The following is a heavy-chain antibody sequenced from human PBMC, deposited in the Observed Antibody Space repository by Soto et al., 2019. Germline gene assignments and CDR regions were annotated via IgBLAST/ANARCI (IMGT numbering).Heavy chain of an antibody. V-gene: IGHV3-30*18. CDR2: VSHDGRNT. J-gene: IGHJ4*02. CDR1: GFTFSDYA. CDR3: AKGGRQWLVTSDFNY. D-gene: IGHD6-19*01. Sequence: VQLVESGGGVVQPGRSLRLSCAASGFTFSDYAMHWVRQAPAKGLEWVAVVSHDGRNTHYADSVKGRFTISRASSKNTVFLEMTSLRAEDTAVYYCAKGGRQWLVTSDFNYWGQGALVTVSS.